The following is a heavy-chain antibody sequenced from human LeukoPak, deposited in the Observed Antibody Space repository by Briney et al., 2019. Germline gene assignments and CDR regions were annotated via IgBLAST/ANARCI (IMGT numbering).Heavy chain of an antibody. V-gene: IGHV3-23*01. CDR3: AKRVDYYDSSGSDY. Sequence: GGSLRLSCAASGFIVSQNYMSWVRQAPGKGLEWVSAISGSGGSTYYADSVKGRFTISRDNSKNTLYLQMNSLRAEDTAVYYCAKRVDYYDSSGSDYWGQGTLVTVSS. J-gene: IGHJ4*02. CDR2: ISGSGGST. D-gene: IGHD3-22*01. CDR1: GFIVSQNY.